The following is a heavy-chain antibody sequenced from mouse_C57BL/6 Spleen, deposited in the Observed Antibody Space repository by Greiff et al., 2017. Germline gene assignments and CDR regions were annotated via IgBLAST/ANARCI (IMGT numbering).Heavy chain of an antibody. CDR1: GFSLSTSGMG. J-gene: IGHJ4*01. V-gene: IGHV8-12*01. Sequence: QVTLKESGPGILQSSQTLSLTCSFSGFSLSTSGMGVSWIRQPSGKGLEWLAHIYWDDDKRYNPSLKSRLTISKDTSRNQVFLKITSVDTADTATDYCARSKDYDERSAMDYWGQGTSVTVSS. CDR3: ARSKDYDERSAMDY. CDR2: IYWDDDK. D-gene: IGHD2-4*01.